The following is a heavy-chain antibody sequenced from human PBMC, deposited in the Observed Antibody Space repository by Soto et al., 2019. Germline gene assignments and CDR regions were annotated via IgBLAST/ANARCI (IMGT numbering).Heavy chain of an antibody. CDR1: GFTFSSYA. J-gene: IGHJ4*02. CDR3: AKGSSGWYERFDY. Sequence: GGSLRLSCAASGFTFSSYAMSWVRQAPGKGLEWVSAISGSGGSTHYADSVKGRFTISRDNSKNTLYLQMNSLRAEDTAVYYCAKGSSGWYERFDYWGQGTLVTVSS. CDR2: ISGSGGST. D-gene: IGHD6-19*01. V-gene: IGHV3-23*01.